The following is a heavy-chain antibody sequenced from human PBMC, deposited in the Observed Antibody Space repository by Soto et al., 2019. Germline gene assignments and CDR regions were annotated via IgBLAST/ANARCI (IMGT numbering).Heavy chain of an antibody. J-gene: IGHJ4*02. CDR1: GYTLTELS. CDR3: ATGPVSDCSGGSCYILLDY. V-gene: IGHV1-24*01. CDR2: FDPEDGET. Sequence: ASVKVSCKVSGYTLTELSMHWVRQAPGKGLEWMGGFDPEDGETIYAQKFQGRVTMTEDTSTDTAYMELSSLRSEDTAVYYFATGPVSDCSGGSCYILLDYWGQGTLVTVSS. D-gene: IGHD2-15*01.